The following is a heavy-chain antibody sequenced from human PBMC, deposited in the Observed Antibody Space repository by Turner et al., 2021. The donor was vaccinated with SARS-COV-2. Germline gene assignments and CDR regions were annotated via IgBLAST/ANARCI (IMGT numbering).Heavy chain of an antibody. J-gene: IGHJ3*02. CDR2: INPNNGVT. CDR1: GYTSSVYY. Sequence: QVPLVHSGADVKKPGHSVKVSCNASGYTSSVYYVAWIRQASGQDPEGMGWINPNNGVTRYGEKFKSRVTMTSDTSISTAYMDVISLTSDDTAVYYCARCIMTGNFDALDIWGPGTLVTVSS. CDR3: ARCIMTGNFDALDI. D-gene: IGHD3-16*01. V-gene: IGHV1-2*02.